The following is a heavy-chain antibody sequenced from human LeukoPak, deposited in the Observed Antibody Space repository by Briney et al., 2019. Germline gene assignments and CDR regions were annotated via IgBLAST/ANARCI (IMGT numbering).Heavy chain of an antibody. CDR1: GFTFSSYG. V-gene: IGHV3-30*18. CDR2: VSYDGSNK. CDR3: GKDLVVTTVYYFYYGMDV. D-gene: IGHD2/OR15-2a*01. J-gene: IGHJ6*02. Sequence: PGGSLRLSCAASGFTFSSYGMHWVRRAPGKGLEWVAVVSYDGSNKYYANSVKGRFTISRDNSKNTLYLQMNSLRAEDTAVYYCGKDLVVTTVYYFYYGMDVRGQGTTVTVSS.